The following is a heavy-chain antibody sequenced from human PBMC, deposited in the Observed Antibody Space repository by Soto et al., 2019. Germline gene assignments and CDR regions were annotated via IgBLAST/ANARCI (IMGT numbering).Heavy chain of an antibody. CDR2: IYYSGTT. J-gene: IGHJ3*01. CDR1: AGSISSYY. CDR3: ARGSGSYYSRGAFDF. D-gene: IGHD3-10*01. Sequence: QVQLQESGPGLVKPSETLSLTCTVSAGSISSYYWSWIRQPPGKGLEWIGYIYYSGTTNYNPSLESRVNMSVDTSKNQFSLNMTSVTAVDTAVYYCARGSGSYYSRGAFDFWGQGTMVTVSS. V-gene: IGHV4-59*01.